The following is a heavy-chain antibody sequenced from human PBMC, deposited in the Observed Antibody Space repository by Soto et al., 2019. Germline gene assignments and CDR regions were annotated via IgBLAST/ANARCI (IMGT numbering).Heavy chain of an antibody. D-gene: IGHD1-1*01. Sequence: GASVKVSCKASGGTFSSYAISWVRQAPGQGLEWMGGIIPIFGTANYAQKFQGRVTITADKSTSTAYMELSSLRSEDTAVYYCARERGITTDWFDPWGQGTLVTVSS. CDR3: ARERGITTDWFDP. CDR1: GGTFSSYA. CDR2: IIPIFGTA. J-gene: IGHJ5*02. V-gene: IGHV1-69*06.